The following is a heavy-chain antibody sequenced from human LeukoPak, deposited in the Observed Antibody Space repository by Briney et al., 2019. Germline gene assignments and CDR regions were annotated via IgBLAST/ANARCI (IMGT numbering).Heavy chain of an antibody. V-gene: IGHV3-23*01. CDR1: GFTFSSYA. CDR3: APSGSYRYYFDY. J-gene: IGHJ4*02. D-gene: IGHD1-26*01. Sequence: GRSLRLSCAASGFTFSSYAMSWVRQAPGKGLEWVSAISGSGGSTYYADSVKGRFTISRDNSKNTLYLQMNSLRAEDTAVYYCAPSGSYRYYFDYWGQGTLVTVSS. CDR2: ISGSGGST.